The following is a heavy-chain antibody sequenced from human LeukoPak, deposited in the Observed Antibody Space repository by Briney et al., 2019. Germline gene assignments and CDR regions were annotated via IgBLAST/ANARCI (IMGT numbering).Heavy chain of an antibody. CDR2: ISYDGSNK. CDR1: GFTFSSYA. V-gene: IGHV3-30-3*01. Sequence: GGSLRLSCAASGFTFSSYAMHWVRQAPGKGLEWVAVISYDGSNKYYADSVKGRFTISRDNSKNTLYLQMNSLRAEDTAVYYCARDLEGGSGSYFYYYYYGMDVWGQGTTVTVSS. J-gene: IGHJ6*02. CDR3: ARDLEGGSGSYFYYYYYGMDV. D-gene: IGHD3-10*01.